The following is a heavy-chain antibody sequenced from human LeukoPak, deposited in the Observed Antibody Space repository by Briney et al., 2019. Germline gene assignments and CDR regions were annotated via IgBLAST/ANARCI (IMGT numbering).Heavy chain of an antibody. CDR2: ISSSSSDI. Sequence: GGSLRLSCAASGFTFSSYSMNWVRQAPGKGLEWVSSISSSSSDIYYADSVKGRFTISRDNAKNSLYLQMNSRRAENTAVYYCARSLYGDYLTDFNYWGQGTLVTVSS. CDR3: ARSLYGDYLTDFNY. V-gene: IGHV3-21*01. J-gene: IGHJ4*01. D-gene: IGHD4-17*01. CDR1: GFTFSSYS.